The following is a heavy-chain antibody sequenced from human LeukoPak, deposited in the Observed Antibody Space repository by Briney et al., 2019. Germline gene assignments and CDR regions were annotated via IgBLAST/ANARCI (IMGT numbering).Heavy chain of an antibody. CDR3: ATRIAVAGTAYYFDY. CDR1: GYSISSSNW. J-gene: IGHJ4*02. CDR2: IYYSGST. D-gene: IGHD6-19*01. V-gene: IGHV4-28*01. Sequence: PSDTLSLTCAVSGYSISSSNWWGWIRPPPGKGLEWIGYIYYSGSTYYNPSLKSRVTMSVDTSKNQFSLKLSSVTAVDTAVYYCATRIAVAGTAYYFDYWGQGTLVTVSS.